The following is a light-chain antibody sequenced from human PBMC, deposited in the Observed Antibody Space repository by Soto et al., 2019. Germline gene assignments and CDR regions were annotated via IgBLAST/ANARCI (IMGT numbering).Light chain of an antibody. CDR3: QQSYSNPFT. Sequence: DIQMTQSPSFLSESVGDRFTITCRASQSISTYLNWYQKKPGKAPKLLIYAASSLQSGVPSRLSGSGYGTDLTITISSMQTEDFETYYCQQSYSNPFTFGQGTRLEIK. V-gene: IGKV1-39*01. J-gene: IGKJ5*01. CDR1: QSISTY. CDR2: AAS.